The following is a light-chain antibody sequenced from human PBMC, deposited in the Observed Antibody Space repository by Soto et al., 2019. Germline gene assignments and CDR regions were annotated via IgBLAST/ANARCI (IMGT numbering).Light chain of an antibody. V-gene: IGLV2-14*01. J-gene: IGLJ1*01. CDR1: SSDVGGYNY. CDR3: SSYTSSSTPV. Sequence: SALAQPASVSGSPGQSITISCTGTSSDVGGYNYVSWYQQHPGKAPKLMIYEVSNRPSGVSNRFSGSKSGNTASLTISGLQAEDEADYYCSSYTSSSTPVFGTGTKVTV. CDR2: EVS.